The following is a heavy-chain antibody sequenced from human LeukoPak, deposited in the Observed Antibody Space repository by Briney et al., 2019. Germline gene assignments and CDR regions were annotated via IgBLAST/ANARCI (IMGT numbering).Heavy chain of an antibody. J-gene: IGHJ4*02. V-gene: IGHV3-30*02. Sequence: GGSLRLSCAASGFTFSSYGMHWVRQAPGKGLEWVAFIRDDGSNKYYADSVKGRFTISRDNSKNILYLQMNSLRAEDTAVYYCANGREYYGSGSFYNNPTIDSWGQGILVTVSS. CDR3: ANGREYYGSGSFYNNPTIDS. CDR2: IRDDGSNK. CDR1: GFTFSSYG. D-gene: IGHD3-10*01.